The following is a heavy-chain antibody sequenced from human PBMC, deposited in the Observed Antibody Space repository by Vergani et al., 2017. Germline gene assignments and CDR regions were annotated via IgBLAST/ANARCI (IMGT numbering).Heavy chain of an antibody. J-gene: IGHJ2*01. CDR1: GYSFTSYW. CDR2: IYPSDSYT. D-gene: IGHD2-15*01. V-gene: IGHV5-10-1*03. Sequence: EVQLVQSGAEVKKPGESLRISCKGSGYSFTSYWISWVRQMPGKGLEWMGRIYPSDSYTNYSPSFQGHVTISADKSISTAYLQWSSLKASDTAMYYCAARVKGYCSGGSCYPSYWYFDLWGRGTLVTVSS. CDR3: AARVKGYCSGGSCYPSYWYFDL.